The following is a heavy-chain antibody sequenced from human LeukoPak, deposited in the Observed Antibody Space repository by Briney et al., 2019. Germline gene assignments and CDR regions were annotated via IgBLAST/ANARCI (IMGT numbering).Heavy chain of an antibody. V-gene: IGHV3-74*01. CDR3: ARGLSGGNFDY. Sequence: PGGSLRLSCAASGFTFSSYWMHWVRQAPGKGLVWVSRINSDGSSTSYADSVKGRFTIYRDNSKNTLYLQMNSLRAEDTAIYYCARGLSGGNFDYWGQGTLVTVSS. J-gene: IGHJ4*02. CDR2: INSDGSST. CDR1: GFTFSSYW. D-gene: IGHD3-3*01.